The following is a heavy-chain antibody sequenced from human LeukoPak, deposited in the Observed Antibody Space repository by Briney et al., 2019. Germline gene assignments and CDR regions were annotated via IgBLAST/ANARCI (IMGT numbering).Heavy chain of an antibody. J-gene: IGHJ4*02. Sequence: SETLSLTCTVSGGSISSYYWSWIRQPPGKGLERIGYIYYSGSTNYNPSLKSRVTISVDTSKNQFSLKLSSVTAADTAVYYCARGDPFGEGFDYWGQGTLVTVSS. D-gene: IGHD4-17*01. CDR2: IYYSGST. CDR3: ARGDPFGEGFDY. V-gene: IGHV4-59*01. CDR1: GGSISSYY.